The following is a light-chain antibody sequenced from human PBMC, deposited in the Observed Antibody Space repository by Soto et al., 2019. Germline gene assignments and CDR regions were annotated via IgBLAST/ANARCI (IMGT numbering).Light chain of an antibody. CDR3: QYCGYLPI. CDR2: GAS. V-gene: IGKV1-33*01. CDR1: QGIRSY. Sequence: DIQLTQSPFFLSASVGDRVTITCRASQGIRSYLAWYQQRPGKAPELLIYGASILEAGVPPRFSGSGSGTDFTFTISSLQPEDVATYYCQYCGYLPIFGPGTTVDFK. J-gene: IGKJ3*01.